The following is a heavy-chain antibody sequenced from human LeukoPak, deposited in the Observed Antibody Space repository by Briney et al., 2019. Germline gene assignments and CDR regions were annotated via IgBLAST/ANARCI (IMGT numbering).Heavy chain of an antibody. CDR3: TRSDYYGPGGP. CDR2: IRSKAYTYAT. D-gene: IGHD3-10*01. J-gene: IGHJ5*02. V-gene: IGHV3-73*01. Sequence: GGSLRLSCTASGFTFGDYAMHWVRQASGKGLEWVGRIRSKAYTYATAYAASVKGRFTISRDDSKNTAYLQMNSLKTEDTAVYYCTRSDYYGPGGPWGQGTLVTVSS. CDR1: GFTFGDYA.